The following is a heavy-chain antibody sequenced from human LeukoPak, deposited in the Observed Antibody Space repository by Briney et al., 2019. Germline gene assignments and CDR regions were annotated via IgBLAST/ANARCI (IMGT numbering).Heavy chain of an antibody. CDR2: FYYSGST. D-gene: IGHD3-10*01. Sequence: SETLSLTCSVSGGSISKSTYYWGWVRQPPGKGLEWIGIFYYSGSTYYSPSLKSRVTISIDTSKNQFSLKLNSVTAADTAVYYCARGGISMVPTDYWGQGTLVTVSS. CDR3: ARGGISMVPTDY. J-gene: IGHJ4*02. V-gene: IGHV4-39*07. CDR1: GGSISKSTYY.